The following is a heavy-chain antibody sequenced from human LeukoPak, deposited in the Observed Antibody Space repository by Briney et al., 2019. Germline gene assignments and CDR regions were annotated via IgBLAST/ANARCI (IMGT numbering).Heavy chain of an antibody. D-gene: IGHD5-24*01. V-gene: IGHV3-7*03. CDR1: GFTFSNYA. Sequence: GGSLRLSCAASGFTFSNYAMSWVRQAPGKGLEWVANIKEDGTETYYVDSVKGRFTISRDNAKNSLYLQMNSLRVEDTAVYYCAKEGRSLQTYWGQGTLVTVSS. CDR2: IKEDGTET. J-gene: IGHJ4*02. CDR3: AKEGRSLQTY.